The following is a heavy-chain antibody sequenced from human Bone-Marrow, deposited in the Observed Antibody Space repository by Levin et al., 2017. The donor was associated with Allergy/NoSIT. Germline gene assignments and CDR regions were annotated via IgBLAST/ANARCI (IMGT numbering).Heavy chain of an antibody. CDR3: ARFYDDSGYYFDY. Sequence: AASVKVSCKTSGYTFTNYDINWVRQATGQGLEWMGWMNPNTGNTGYAQKFQGRVTMTRNISISTAYMELRSLRSEDTAVYSCARFYDDSGYYFDYWGQGTLVTVSS. CDR1: GYTFTNYD. V-gene: IGHV1-8*01. J-gene: IGHJ4*02. D-gene: IGHD3-22*01. CDR2: MNPNTGNT.